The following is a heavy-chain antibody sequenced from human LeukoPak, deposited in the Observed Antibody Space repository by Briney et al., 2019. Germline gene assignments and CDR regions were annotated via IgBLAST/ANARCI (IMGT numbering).Heavy chain of an antibody. V-gene: IGHV4-34*01. D-gene: IGHD3-3*01. J-gene: IGHJ5*02. Sequence: ASETLSLTCAVYGGSFSGYYWSWIRQPPGKGLEWIGEINHSGSTNYNPSLKSRVTISVDTSKNQFSLKLSSVTAADTAVYYCARGLPRTAFTIFGVVEVGRERVSNWFDPWGQGTLVTVSS. CDR1: GGSFSGYY. CDR2: INHSGST. CDR3: ARGLPRTAFTIFGVVEVGRERVSNWFDP.